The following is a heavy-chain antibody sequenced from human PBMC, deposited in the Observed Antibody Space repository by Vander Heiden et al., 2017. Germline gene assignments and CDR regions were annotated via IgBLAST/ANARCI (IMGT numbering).Heavy chain of an antibody. CDR3: ARAFRKYCGSDCPDY. Sequence: ELLLLESGGALVQPGWSLSFPCVASGSYFRNYAMSWVRQAPGKGVECVSAIRLSDGKTDYTDSMKGRFTISTDTSKNTLHLQMNSLRVDDTATYYCARAFRKYCGSDCPDYWGQGTLVTVSS. D-gene: IGHD2-21*02. CDR1: GSYFRNYA. J-gene: IGHJ4*02. V-gene: IGHV3-23*01. CDR2: IRLSDGKT.